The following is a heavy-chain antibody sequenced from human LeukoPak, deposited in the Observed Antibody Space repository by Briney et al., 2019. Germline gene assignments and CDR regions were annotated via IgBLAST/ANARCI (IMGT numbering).Heavy chain of an antibody. CDR3: AREPHRFHDILTGYYSPYYGMDV. V-gene: IGHV3-48*04. CDR1: GFTFSSYS. J-gene: IGHJ6*02. D-gene: IGHD3-9*01. Sequence: GGSLRLSCAASGFTFSSYSMNWVRQAPGKGLEWVSYISSSSSTIYYADSVKGRFTISRDNAKNSLYLQMNSLRAEDTAVYYSAREPHRFHDILTGYYSPYYGMDVWGQGTTVTVSS. CDR2: ISSSSSTI.